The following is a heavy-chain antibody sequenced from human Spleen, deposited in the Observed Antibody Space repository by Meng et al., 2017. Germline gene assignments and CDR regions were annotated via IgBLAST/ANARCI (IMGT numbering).Heavy chain of an antibody. D-gene: IGHD2-15*01. CDR2: IILIFGTA. CDR1: GGTFSSCA. Sequence: SVKVSCKASGGTFSSCAISWLRQAPGQGLEWMGGIILIFGTANYAQKFQGRVTITTDESTSTAYMELSSLRYEETAVYYCAREPGICYVSLPLDHWGQGTLVTVSS. J-gene: IGHJ5*02. CDR3: AREPGICYVSLPLDH. V-gene: IGHV1-69*05.